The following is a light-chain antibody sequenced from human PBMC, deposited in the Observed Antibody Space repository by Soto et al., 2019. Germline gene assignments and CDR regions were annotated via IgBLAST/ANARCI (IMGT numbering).Light chain of an antibody. J-gene: IGKJ5*01. CDR3: MQALQTFT. CDR2: DAS. Sequence: AMTQSPATLSVTAGGRATLSFTARHIINSTFAWYQQRPCQAPRLLIYDASTRATGIPDRFSGSGSGTDFTLNISRVEAEDVGIYYCMQALQTFTFGQGTRLEI. V-gene: IGKV3-15*01. CDR1: HIINST.